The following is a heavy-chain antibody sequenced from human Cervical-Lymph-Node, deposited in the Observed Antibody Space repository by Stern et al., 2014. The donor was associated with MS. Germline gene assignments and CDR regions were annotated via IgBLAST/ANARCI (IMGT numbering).Heavy chain of an antibody. J-gene: IGHJ6*02. Sequence: MQLVESGAEVKNPGASVKVSCKASGYTFTDYYMQWMRQAPGHALEWMGWINPNNGGTKSAQKFQGWVTMTRDTSTSTAYMELSRLRSDDTAIYYCARASTTANNYYDGVDVWGQGTTVTVTS. CDR1: GYTFTDYY. D-gene: IGHD1-1*01. CDR3: ARASTTANNYYDGVDV. CDR2: INPNNGGT. V-gene: IGHV1-2*04.